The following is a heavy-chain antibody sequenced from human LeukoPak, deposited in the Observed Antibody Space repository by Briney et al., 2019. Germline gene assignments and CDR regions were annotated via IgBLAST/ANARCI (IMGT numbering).Heavy chain of an antibody. J-gene: IGHJ5*02. Sequence: PSETLSLTCTVSGGSISSYYWSWIRQPPGKGLEWIGYIYYSGSTNYNPSLKSRVTISVDTSKNQFSLKLSSVTAADTAVYYCAKEATHHYYDSSGYYPNWFDPWGQGTLVTVSS. V-gene: IGHV4-59*01. CDR1: GGSISSYY. CDR2: IYYSGST. CDR3: AKEATHHYYDSSGYYPNWFDP. D-gene: IGHD3-22*01.